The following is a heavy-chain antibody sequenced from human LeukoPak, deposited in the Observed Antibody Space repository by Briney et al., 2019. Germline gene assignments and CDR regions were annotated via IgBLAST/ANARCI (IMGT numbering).Heavy chain of an antibody. CDR1: GDAISIGDYY. CDR3: ARDTRMSSGYHYFDL. J-gene: IGHJ4*02. V-gene: IGHV4-30-4*01. D-gene: IGHD3-22*01. CDR2: IYYSGST. Sequence: SETLSLTCSVSGDAISIGDYYWGWVRQPPGKTLECIGYIYYSGSTYSNPSLRSRVTISVDTPNKQFSLKLSSVTAADTAVYYCARDTRMSSGYHYFDLWGQGTLVTISS.